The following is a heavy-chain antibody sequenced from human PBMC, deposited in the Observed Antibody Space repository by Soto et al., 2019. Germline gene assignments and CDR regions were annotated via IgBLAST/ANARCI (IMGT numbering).Heavy chain of an antibody. CDR1: GGSISSSSYY. Sequence: QLQLQESGPGLVKPSETLSLTCTVSGGSISSSSYYWGWIRQPPGKGLEWIGSIYYSGSTYYNPSLKSRVTISVDTSKSQFSLKLSSVTAADTAVYYCARLISIEWLVRGWFDPWGQGTLVTVSS. J-gene: IGHJ5*02. V-gene: IGHV4-39*01. D-gene: IGHD6-19*01. CDR3: ARLISIEWLVRGWFDP. CDR2: IYYSGST.